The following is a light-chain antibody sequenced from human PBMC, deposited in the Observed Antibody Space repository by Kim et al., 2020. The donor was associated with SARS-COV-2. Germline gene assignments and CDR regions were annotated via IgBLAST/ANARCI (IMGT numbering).Light chain of an antibody. V-gene: IGKV1-39*01. CDR3: QQTFGTPWP. J-gene: IGKJ1*01. CDR1: QSINSY. CDR2: ATS. Sequence: ASVGGRVTITCRPSQSINSYLNWYQRKPGKAPKLIIYATSSLKSGVPSRFRGSGYGSNFTLTVTSLQPDDFATYYCQQTFGTPWPFGPGTKVDIK.